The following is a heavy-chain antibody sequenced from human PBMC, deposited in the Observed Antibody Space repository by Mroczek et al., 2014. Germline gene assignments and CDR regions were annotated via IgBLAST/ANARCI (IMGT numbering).Heavy chain of an antibody. J-gene: IGHJ4*02. D-gene: IGHD6-6*01. Sequence: EVQLVETGGGVGTAWGGPVRLSCAASGFTFSSYAMSWVRQAPGKGLEWVSAISGSGGSTYYADSVKGRFTISRDNSKNTLYLQMNSLRAEDTAVYYCAKSYHSSSVSPTIDYWGQGTLVTVSS. CDR1: GFTFSSYA. CDR3: AKSYHSSSVSPTIDY. V-gene: IGHV3-23*04. CDR2: ISGSGGST.